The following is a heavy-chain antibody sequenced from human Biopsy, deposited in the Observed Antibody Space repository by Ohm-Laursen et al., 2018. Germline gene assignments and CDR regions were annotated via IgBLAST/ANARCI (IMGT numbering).Heavy chain of an antibody. CDR2: IYYSGTT. D-gene: IGHD3-3*01. V-gene: IGHV4-59*01. CDR3: ARVRGGFLEWFDY. CDR1: GEYMGTYY. Sequence: GTLSLTCTVSGEYMGTYYWTWIRQPPGKGLEWIASIYYSGTTNKNPSLKSRVTISVDTSKRQFYLELSSVTAADTAIYYCARVRGGFLEWFDYWGQGTLITVSS. J-gene: IGHJ5*01.